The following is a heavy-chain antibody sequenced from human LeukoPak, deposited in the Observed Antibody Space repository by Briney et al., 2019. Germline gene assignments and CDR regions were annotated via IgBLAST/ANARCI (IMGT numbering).Heavy chain of an antibody. CDR1: GFTFNNYA. V-gene: IGHV3-23*01. CDR2: ISGSGGST. CDR3: GGTTEGNWFDP. J-gene: IGHJ5*02. D-gene: IGHD1-1*01. Sequence: GGSLRLSCAASGFTFNNYAMSWVRQAPGKGLEWVSAISGSGGSTYYADSVKGRFTISRDNSKNTLYLQMNSLRAEDTAVYYCGGTTEGNWFDPWGQGTLVTVSS.